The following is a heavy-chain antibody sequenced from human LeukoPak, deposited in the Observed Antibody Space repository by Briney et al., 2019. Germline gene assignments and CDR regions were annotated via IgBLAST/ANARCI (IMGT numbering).Heavy chain of an antibody. CDR3: ARGVLT. CDR2: IYTSGST. V-gene: IGHV4-61*02. D-gene: IGHD4/OR15-4a*01. CDR1: GGSISSGSYY. J-gene: IGHJ4*02. Sequence: SQTLSLTCTVSGGSISSGSYYWSWIRQPAGKGLEWIGRIYTSGSTNHNPSLKSRVTISVDTSKNQFSLKLSSVTAADTAVYYCARGVLTWGQGTLVTVSS.